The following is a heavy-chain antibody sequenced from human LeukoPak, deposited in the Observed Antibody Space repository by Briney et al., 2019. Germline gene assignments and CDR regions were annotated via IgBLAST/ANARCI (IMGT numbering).Heavy chain of an antibody. CDR3: ERLYRTGRDY. D-gene: IGHD3-16*02. V-gene: IGHV4-39*01. J-gene: IGHJ4*02. CDR2: IYYSGST. CDR1: GGSISSSSYY. Sequence: SSETLSLTCTVSGGSISSSSYYWGWIRQPPGKGLEWIGSIYYSGSTYYNPSLKSRVTISVDTSKNQFSLKLSSVTAADTAVYYCERLYRTGRDYWGQGTLVTVSS.